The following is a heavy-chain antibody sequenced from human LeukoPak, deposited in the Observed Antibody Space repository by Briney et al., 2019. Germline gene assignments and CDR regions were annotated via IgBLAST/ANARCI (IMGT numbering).Heavy chain of an antibody. D-gene: IGHD6-13*01. CDR1: GYSFTSYW. J-gene: IGHJ4*02. Sequence: GESLKISCKGSGYSFTSYWIGWVRQMPGEGLEWMGIIYPGDSDTRYRPSFQGQVNISADKSISTAYLQWSSLKASDTAMYYCTRRGESSSWYYWGQGTLVTVSS. V-gene: IGHV5-51*01. CDR3: TRRGESSSWYY. CDR2: IYPGDSDT.